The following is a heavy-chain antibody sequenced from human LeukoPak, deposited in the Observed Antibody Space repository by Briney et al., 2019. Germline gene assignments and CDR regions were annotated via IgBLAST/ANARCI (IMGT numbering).Heavy chain of an antibody. J-gene: IGHJ4*02. D-gene: IGHD6-13*01. V-gene: IGHV4-59*08. CDR1: GGSISSYY. CDR3: ATLESAAAGVDY. CDR2: IYYSAST. Sequence: SETLSLTCTVSGGSISSYYWSWIRQPPGKGLEWIGYIYYSASTNYNPSLKSRVTMSVDTSKNQFSLKLSSVTAADTAVYYCATLESAAAGVDYWGQGTLVTVSS.